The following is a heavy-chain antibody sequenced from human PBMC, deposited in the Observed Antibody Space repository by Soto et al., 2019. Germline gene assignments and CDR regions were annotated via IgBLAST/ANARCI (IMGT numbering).Heavy chain of an antibody. CDR3: ARVGHSSFVSYFDY. CDR1: SGSISSSNW. D-gene: IGHD6-19*01. J-gene: IGHJ4*02. CDR2: IYHSGST. V-gene: IGHV4-4*02. Sequence: SETLSLTCAVSSGSISSSNWWSWVRQPPGKGLEWIGEIYHSGSTNYNPSLKSRVTISVDKSKNQFSLKLSSVTAADTAVYYCARVGHSSFVSYFDYWGQGTLVTVSS.